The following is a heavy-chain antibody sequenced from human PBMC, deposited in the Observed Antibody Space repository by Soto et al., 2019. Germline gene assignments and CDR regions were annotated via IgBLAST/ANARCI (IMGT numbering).Heavy chain of an antibody. J-gene: IGHJ4*02. D-gene: IGHD6-13*01. CDR1: GGSISSGGYY. V-gene: IGHV4-31*03. CDR3: ARDQSSSFDY. Sequence: PSETLSLTCTVSGGSISSGGYYWSWIRQHPGKGLEWIGYIYYSGSTYYNPSLKSRVTISVDTSKNQFSLKLSSVTAADTAVYYCARDQSSSFDYWGQGTLVTVSS. CDR2: IYYSGST.